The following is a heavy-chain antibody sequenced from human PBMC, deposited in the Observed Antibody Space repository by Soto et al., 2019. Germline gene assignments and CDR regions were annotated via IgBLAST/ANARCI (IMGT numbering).Heavy chain of an antibody. J-gene: IGHJ4*02. D-gene: IGHD3-3*01. Sequence: EVQLVESGGGLVQPGGSLRLSCAASGFTFSRNWMHWVRQAPGKGLVWVSRIKSDGSRTSQVDSVKGRFTISRDNAKNTLYLQMDSLGVEDTAVYYCARGWVEGLSRQPPTDYWGQGTLVTVSS. CDR1: GFTFSRNW. V-gene: IGHV3-74*01. CDR2: IKSDGSRT. CDR3: ARGWVEGLSRQPPTDY.